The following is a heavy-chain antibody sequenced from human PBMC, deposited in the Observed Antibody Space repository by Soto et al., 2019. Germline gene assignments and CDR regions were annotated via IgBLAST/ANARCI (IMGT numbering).Heavy chain of an antibody. D-gene: IGHD1-26*01. CDR2: ISSDGSNK. V-gene: IGHV3-30*14. CDR3: ARDDAGGSGCDRGY. CDR1: GFTFSSHA. Sequence: QVQLVESGGGVVQPGRSLRLSCAVSGFTFSSHAMHWVRQAPGKGLEWVALISSDGSNKYYADSVKGRFTTSRDNSKNTMFLQMNSLRVEDTAVYYCARDDAGGSGCDRGYWGQGALVTVSS. J-gene: IGHJ4*02.